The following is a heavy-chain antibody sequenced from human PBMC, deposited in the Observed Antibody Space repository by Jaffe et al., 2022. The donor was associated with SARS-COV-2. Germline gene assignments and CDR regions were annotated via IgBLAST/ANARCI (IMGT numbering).Heavy chain of an antibody. CDR2: IKSKTDGGTT. D-gene: IGHD2-15*01. Sequence: EVQLVESGGGLVKPGGSLRLSCAASGFTFSNAWMSWVRQAPGKGLEWVGRIKSKTDGGTTDYAAPVKGRFTISRDDSKNTLYLQMNSLKTEDTAVYYCTDIGGGYCSGGSCPPNYYYGMDVWGQGTTVTVSS. J-gene: IGHJ6*02. CDR3: TDIGGGYCSGGSCPPNYYYGMDV. CDR1: GFTFSNAW. V-gene: IGHV3-15*01.